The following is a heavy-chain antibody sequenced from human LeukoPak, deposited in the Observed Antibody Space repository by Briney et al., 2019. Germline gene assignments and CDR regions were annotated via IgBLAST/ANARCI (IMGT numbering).Heavy chain of an antibody. CDR2: INPNSGDT. D-gene: IGHD6-19*01. CDR3: ARVRISGYSSGWAYYYYYMDV. J-gene: IGHJ6*03. Sequence: GASVKVSCMTSGYTFTGYYIHWVRQAPGQGLEWMGWINPNSGDTNYAQKFQGRVSMTGDTSISTAYMELSRLRSDDTAVYYCARVRISGYSSGWAYYYYYMDVWGKGTTVTISS. V-gene: IGHV1-2*02. CDR1: GYTFTGYY.